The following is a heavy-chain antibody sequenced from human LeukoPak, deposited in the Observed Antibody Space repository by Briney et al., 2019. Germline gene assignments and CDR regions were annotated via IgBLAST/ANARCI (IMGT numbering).Heavy chain of an antibody. CDR1: GYTVTSYD. V-gene: IGHV1-8*01. J-gene: IGHJ4*02. CDR3: ARGRDSSGYYPLFPLPFDY. D-gene: IGHD3-22*01. CDR2: MNPNSGKT. Sequence: ASVKVSCKAAGYTVTSYDINWGRQAPGQGLEWMGWMNPNSGKTGYAQKFPGRVTLTRNPSISTAYMELSSLRSEDTAVYYCARGRDSSGYYPLFPLPFDYWGQGTLVTVSS.